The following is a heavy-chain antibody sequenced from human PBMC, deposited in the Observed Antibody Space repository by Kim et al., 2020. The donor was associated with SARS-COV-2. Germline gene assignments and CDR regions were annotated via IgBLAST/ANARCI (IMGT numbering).Heavy chain of an antibody. V-gene: IGHV3-11*01. CDR2: ISSSGSTI. D-gene: IGHD5-12*01. J-gene: IGHJ3*02. CDR1: GFTFSDYY. Sequence: GGSLRLSCAASGFTFSDYYMSWIRQAPGKGLEWVSYISSSGSTIYYADSVKGRFTISRDNAKNSLYLQMNSLRAEDTAVYYCVGSDYKKRVATNYFDIWGQGTMVTVSS. CDR3: VGSDYKKRVATNYFDI.